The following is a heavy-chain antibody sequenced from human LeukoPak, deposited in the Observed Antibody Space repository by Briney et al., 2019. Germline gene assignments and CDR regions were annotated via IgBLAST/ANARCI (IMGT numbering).Heavy chain of an antibody. V-gene: IGHV1-69*04. D-gene: IGHD2-15*01. J-gene: IGHJ6*02. CDR1: GGTFSSYA. Sequence: SVKVSCKASGGTFSSYAISWVRQAPGQGLEWMGRIIPILGIANYAQKFQGRVTITADKSTSTAYMELSSLRSEDTAVYYCGVAATDYYGMDVWGQGTRSPSP. CDR3: GVAATDYYGMDV. CDR2: IIPILGIA.